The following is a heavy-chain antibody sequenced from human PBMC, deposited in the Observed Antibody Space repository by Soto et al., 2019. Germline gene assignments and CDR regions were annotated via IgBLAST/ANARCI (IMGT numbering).Heavy chain of an antibody. CDR3: AKGGYSYGEGYFDY. Sequence: SETLSLTXTVSGGSISSGDYYWSWIRQPPGKGLERIGYIYYSGSTYYNPSLKSRVTISVDTSKNQFSLKLSSVTAADTAVYYCAKGGYSYGEGYFDYWGQGTLVTVS. CDR2: IYYSGST. CDR1: GGSISSGDYY. V-gene: IGHV4-30-4*01. J-gene: IGHJ4*02. D-gene: IGHD5-18*01.